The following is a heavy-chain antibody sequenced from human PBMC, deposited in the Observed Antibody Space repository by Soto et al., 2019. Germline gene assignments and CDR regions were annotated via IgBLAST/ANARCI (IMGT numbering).Heavy chain of an antibody. J-gene: IGHJ4*02. Sequence: GASVKVSCKASGYTFTSYGISWVRQAPGQGLEWMGWISAYNGNTNYAQKLQGRVTMTTDTSTSTAYMELRSLRSDDTAVYYCARDRPDILTGLWVYWGQGTLVTVSS. CDR1: GYTFTSYG. CDR3: ARDRPDILTGLWVY. V-gene: IGHV1-18*04. CDR2: ISAYNGNT. D-gene: IGHD3-9*01.